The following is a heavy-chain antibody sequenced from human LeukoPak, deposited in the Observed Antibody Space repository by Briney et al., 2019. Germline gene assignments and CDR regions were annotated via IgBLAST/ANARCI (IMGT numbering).Heavy chain of an antibody. V-gene: IGHV1-46*01. CDR3: GLAYCGGDCPG. Sequence: GASVKVSCKASGFTFTSYYMHWVRQAPGQGLEWMGITNPSGGSTSYAQKFQGRVTMTRDMSTSTVYMELSSLRSEDTAVYYCGLAYCGGDCPGWGQGTLVTVSS. J-gene: IGHJ4*02. D-gene: IGHD2-21*02. CDR2: TNPSGGST. CDR1: GFTFTSYY.